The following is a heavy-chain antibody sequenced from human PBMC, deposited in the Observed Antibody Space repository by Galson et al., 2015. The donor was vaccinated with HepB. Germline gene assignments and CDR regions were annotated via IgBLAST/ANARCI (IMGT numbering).Heavy chain of an antibody. CDR2: ISGTGVST. CDR3: AKDWTSSTWNGYFDY. Sequence: VRQAPGKGLEWVSVISGTGVSTYYADSVKGRFTISRDNSKNTLFLQMNSLRAEDTAVYYCAKDWTSSTWNGYFDYWGQGTLVTVSS. D-gene: IGHD6-13*01. V-gene: IGHV3-23*01. J-gene: IGHJ4*02.